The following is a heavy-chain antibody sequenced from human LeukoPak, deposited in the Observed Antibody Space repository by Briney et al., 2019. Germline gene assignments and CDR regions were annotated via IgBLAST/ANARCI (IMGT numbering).Heavy chain of an antibody. CDR1: GFTFSSYS. Sequence: GGSLRLSCAASGFTFSSYSMNWVRQAPGKGLEWFSSISSSSSYIYYADSVKGRFTISRDNAKNSLYLQMNSLRAEDTAVFYCATNDYGASDYWGQGTLVTVSS. V-gene: IGHV3-21*01. D-gene: IGHD4-17*01. CDR2: ISSSSSYI. J-gene: IGHJ4*02. CDR3: ATNDYGASDY.